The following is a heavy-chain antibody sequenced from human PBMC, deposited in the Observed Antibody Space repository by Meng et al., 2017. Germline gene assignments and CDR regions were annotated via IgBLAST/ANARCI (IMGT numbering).Heavy chain of an antibody. D-gene: IGHD5-18*01. CDR1: GFTFSSYA. J-gene: IGHJ4*02. V-gene: IGHV3-30*04. CDR2: ISYDGSNK. Sequence: GESLKISCAASGFTFSSYAMHWVRQAPGKGLEWVAVISYDGSNKYYADSVKGRFTISRDNSKNTLYLQMNSLRAEDTAVYYCARGDIQLWLSASPGGDYWGQGTLVTVSS. CDR3: ARGDIQLWLSASPGGDY.